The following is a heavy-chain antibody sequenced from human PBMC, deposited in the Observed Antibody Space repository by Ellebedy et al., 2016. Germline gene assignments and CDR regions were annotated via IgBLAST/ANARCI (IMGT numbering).Heavy chain of an antibody. CDR1: GYIFSGYY. V-gene: IGHV1-2*04. CDR2: INPNSGDT. J-gene: IGHJ3*02. D-gene: IGHD5-24*01. CDR3: ARGGMALAATEAVLGSFDI. Sequence: ASVKVSCKASGYIFSGYYIHWVRQTPGQGLEWMGWINPNSGDTDYAQKFQAWVTLTRDTSISTAYMELSRLRSDATAMYYCARGGMALAATEAVLGSFDIWGQGTMVTVSS.